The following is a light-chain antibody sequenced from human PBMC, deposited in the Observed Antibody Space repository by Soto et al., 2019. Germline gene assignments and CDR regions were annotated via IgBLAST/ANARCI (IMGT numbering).Light chain of an antibody. CDR2: AAS. CDR3: QQSYSTPPT. V-gene: IGKV1-39*01. J-gene: IGKJ4*01. CDR1: QSISSY. Sequence: DIQMTQSPSSLSASVGDRVTITCRASQSISSYLNWYQQKPGKAPKLLIYAASSLQSGVPSRFSGSGSGTDFTLTISSLQPEDFANYYCQQSYSTPPTFGGGTKV.